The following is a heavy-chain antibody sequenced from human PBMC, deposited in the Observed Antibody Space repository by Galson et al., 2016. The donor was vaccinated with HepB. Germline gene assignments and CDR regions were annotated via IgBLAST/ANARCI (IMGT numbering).Heavy chain of an antibody. J-gene: IGHJ5*02. CDR3: AGLAWELLDIPSYFDP. CDR2: MFYSGSP. D-gene: IGHD1-26*01. V-gene: IGHV4-39*01. Sequence: SETLSLTCAVTGGSIGGKNHFWAWIRQPPGKGLEWIGSMFYSGSPLYSPSLKSRLTISVDTSRNQFSLKLTSVTAADTAVYYCAGLAWELLDIPSYFDPWGQGTLVTVSS. CDR1: GGSIGGKNHF.